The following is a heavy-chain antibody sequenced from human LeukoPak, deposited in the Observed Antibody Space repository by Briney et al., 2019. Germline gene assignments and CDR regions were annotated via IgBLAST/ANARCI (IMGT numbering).Heavy chain of an antibody. Sequence: GGSLRLSCAASGFNFNTYWMTWVRQAPGKGLEWVANIKEDGSEEYYMDSVKGRFTISRDNAKNSLYLQMNSLRAEDTAVYYCARPRYCSSISCYFHAFDVWGQGTMVTVSS. CDR3: ARPRYCSSISCYFHAFDV. V-gene: IGHV3-7*01. J-gene: IGHJ3*01. CDR1: GFNFNTYW. D-gene: IGHD2-2*01. CDR2: IKEDGSEE.